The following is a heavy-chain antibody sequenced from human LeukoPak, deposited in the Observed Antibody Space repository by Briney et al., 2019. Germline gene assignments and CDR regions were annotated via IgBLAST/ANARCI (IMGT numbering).Heavy chain of an antibody. V-gene: IGHV4-38-2*01. CDR1: GYSLSSGYY. Sequence: PSEPLSLPCAVSGYSLSSGYYRGWIRQPPGKGLEWIGSIYHSGTTYYNPSLKSRVTISVDASKNQFSLKLRSVTAADTAVYYCARISTGDGIGLAWGQGTLVTVSS. CDR3: ARISTGDGIGLA. J-gene: IGHJ5*02. CDR2: IYHSGTT. D-gene: IGHD3-22*01.